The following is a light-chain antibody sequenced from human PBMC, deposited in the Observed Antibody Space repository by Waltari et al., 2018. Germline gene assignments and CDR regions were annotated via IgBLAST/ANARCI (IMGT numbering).Light chain of an antibody. J-gene: IGLJ1*01. V-gene: IGLV2-23*02. CDR2: EVS. CDR3: YSYAGGSV. CDR1: SSVVGSSTL. Sequence: QSALTQPASVSGAPGQSITTSVTGSSSVVGSSTLFSWYLQHPGKAPKLIIYEVSKRPSGVSNRFSGSKSGNTASLTISGLQDEDEADYYCYSYAGGSVFGTGTKVTVL.